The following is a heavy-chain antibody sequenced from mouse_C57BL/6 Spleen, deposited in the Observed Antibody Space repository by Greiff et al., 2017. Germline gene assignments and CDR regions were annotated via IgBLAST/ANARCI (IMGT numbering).Heavy chain of an antibody. CDR2: INYDGSST. D-gene: IGHD1-1*01. V-gene: IGHV5-16*01. CDR3: ARDRGVYYGSGGLYFDY. CDR1: GFTFSDYY. J-gene: IGHJ2*01. Sequence: EVMLVESEGGLVQPGSSMKLSCTASGFTFSDYYMAWVRQVPEKGLEWVANINYDGSSTYYLDSLKSRFIISRDNAKNILYLQMSSLKSEDTATYYCARDRGVYYGSGGLYFDYWGQGTTLTVSS.